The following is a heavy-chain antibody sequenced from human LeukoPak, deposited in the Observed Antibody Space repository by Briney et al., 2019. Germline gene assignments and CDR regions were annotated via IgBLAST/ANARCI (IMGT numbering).Heavy chain of an antibody. CDR1: GGSISRGNYY. D-gene: IGHD4-17*01. CDR3: VRGRGTAVTTGNWFDP. V-gene: IGHV4-30-4*01. J-gene: IGHJ5*02. CDR2: IHYSGST. Sequence: SQTLSLTCTVSGGSISRGNYYWNWIRQPPGKGLECIGYIHYSGSTYYNPSLKSRVTISVDTSKNQFSLKLSSVTAADTAVYYCVRGRGTAVTTGNWFDPWGQGTLVTVSS.